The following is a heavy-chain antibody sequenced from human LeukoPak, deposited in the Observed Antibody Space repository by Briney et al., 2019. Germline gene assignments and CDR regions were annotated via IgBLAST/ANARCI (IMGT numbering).Heavy chain of an antibody. D-gene: IGHD3-10*01. V-gene: IGHV1-8*01. CDR2: MNPNNGNT. CDR1: GFTFTSYD. Sequence: ASVKVSCKASGFTFTSYDINWVRQASGQGLEWMGWMNPNNGNTGYAQKFQGRVTMTRDTSISTAYMELRGLRSEDTAVYYCVRDGEGVAISVNYWFDPWGQGTLVTVPS. CDR3: VRDGEGVAISVNYWFDP. J-gene: IGHJ5*02.